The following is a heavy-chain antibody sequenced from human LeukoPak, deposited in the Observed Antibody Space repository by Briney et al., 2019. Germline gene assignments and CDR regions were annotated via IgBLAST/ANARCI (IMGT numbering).Heavy chain of an antibody. D-gene: IGHD3-22*01. J-gene: IGHJ4*02. Sequence: GGSLRLSCAASGFTFSNYWMRWVRQPPGKGLEWVANIKQDGSEKYYVDSVKGRFTISRDNAKNSLYLQMNSLGAEDTAVYYCARGSYYYDSRGYAEGFFDYWGQGTLVTVSS. V-gene: IGHV3-7*01. CDR2: IKQDGSEK. CDR3: ARGSYYYDSRGYAEGFFDY. CDR1: GFTFSNYW.